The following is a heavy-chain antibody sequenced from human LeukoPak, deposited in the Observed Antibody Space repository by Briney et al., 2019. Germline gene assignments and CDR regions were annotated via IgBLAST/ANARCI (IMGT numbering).Heavy chain of an antibody. CDR1: GFTFTDFY. Sequence: PGGSLRLSCAASGFTFTDFYMSWIRQAPGKGLEWVSYISSSSSTIYYADSVKGRFTISRDNAKNSLYLQMNSLRAEDTAVYYCAREQGIDFPFDIWGQGTMVTVSS. CDR2: ISSSSSTI. D-gene: IGHD3-3*01. J-gene: IGHJ3*02. CDR3: AREQGIDFPFDI. V-gene: IGHV3-11*04.